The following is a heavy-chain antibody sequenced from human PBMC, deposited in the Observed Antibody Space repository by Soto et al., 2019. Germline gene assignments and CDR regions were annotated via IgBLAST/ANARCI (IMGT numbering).Heavy chain of an antibody. V-gene: IGHV3-23*01. Sequence: GSLRLSCAASGFTFSSYAMSWVRQAPGKRLEWVSAISGSGGSTYYADSVKGRFTISRDNSKNTLYLQMNSLRAEDTAVYYCAKENDYGDYVYWYFDLWGRGTLVTVSS. CDR2: ISGSGGST. D-gene: IGHD4-17*01. CDR1: GFTFSSYA. J-gene: IGHJ2*01. CDR3: AKENDYGDYVYWYFDL.